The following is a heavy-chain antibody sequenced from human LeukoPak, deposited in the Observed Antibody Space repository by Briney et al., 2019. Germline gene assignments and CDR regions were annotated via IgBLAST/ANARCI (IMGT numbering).Heavy chain of an antibody. Sequence: GGSLRLSCAASGFTVSSHYMSWVRQAPGKGLERVSVIYSGGSTYYADSVKGRFTISRDNSKNTLYLQMNSLRAEDTAVYYCARDPGYSYGSYYGMDVWGQGTTVTVSS. V-gene: IGHV3-66*02. CDR1: GFTVSSHY. D-gene: IGHD5-18*01. J-gene: IGHJ6*02. CDR3: ARDPGYSYGSYYGMDV. CDR2: IYSGGST.